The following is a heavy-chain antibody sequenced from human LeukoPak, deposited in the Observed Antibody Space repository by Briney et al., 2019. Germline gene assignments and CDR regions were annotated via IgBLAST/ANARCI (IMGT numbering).Heavy chain of an antibody. CDR2: ISYDGSQK. J-gene: IGHJ4*02. CDR1: GFTFSSYG. V-gene: IGHV3-30*18. Sequence: GSLTLSCAASGFTFSSYGMHWVRQAPGKGLEWVALISYDGSQKYHADSVKGRFTISRDNSKNTVYLQMNSLRAEDTAVYYCAKDQVLGDYYESSGSNFDYWGQGTLDPVSS. D-gene: IGHD3-22*01. CDR3: AKDQVLGDYYESSGSNFDY.